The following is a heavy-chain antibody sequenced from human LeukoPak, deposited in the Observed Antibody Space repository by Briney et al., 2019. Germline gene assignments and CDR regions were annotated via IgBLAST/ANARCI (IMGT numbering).Heavy chain of an antibody. J-gene: IGHJ5*02. D-gene: IGHD2-2*01. CDR1: GGTFSSYA. Sequence: GASVKVSCKASGGTFSSYAISWVRQAPGQGLEWMGGIIPIVGTANYAQKFQGRVTITADESTSTAYMELSSLRSEDTAVYYCARERGDIVVVPAAGLYNWFDPWGQGTLVTVSS. CDR3: ARERGDIVVVPAAGLYNWFDP. CDR2: IIPIVGTA. V-gene: IGHV1-69*01.